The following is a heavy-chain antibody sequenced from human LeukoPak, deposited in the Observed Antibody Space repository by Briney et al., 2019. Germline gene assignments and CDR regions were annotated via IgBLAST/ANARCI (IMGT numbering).Heavy chain of an antibody. CDR1: GYTFTGYY. CDR2: INPNSGGT. J-gene: IGHJ6*02. V-gene: IGHV1-2*04. Sequence: ASVKVSCKASGYTFTGYYMHWVRQAPGQGLEWMGWINPNSGGTNYAQKFQGWVTMTRDTSISTAYMELSRLRSDDTAVYYCARAPIYSDSSGYYYNPDDYYYYGMDVWGQGTTVTVSS. CDR3: ARAPIYSDSSGYYYNPDDYYYYGMDV. D-gene: IGHD3-22*01.